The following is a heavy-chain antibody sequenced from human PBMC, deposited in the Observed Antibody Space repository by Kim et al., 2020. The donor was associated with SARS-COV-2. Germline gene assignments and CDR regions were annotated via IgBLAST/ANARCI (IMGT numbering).Heavy chain of an antibody. CDR3: ATLRGYSGYEFDY. J-gene: IGHJ4*02. V-gene: IGHV3-21*01. Sequence: YADSVKGRFTISSDNPKNSVYLQMNSLRAEDTAVDYCATLRGYSGYEFDYWGQGTLVTVSS. D-gene: IGHD5-12*01.